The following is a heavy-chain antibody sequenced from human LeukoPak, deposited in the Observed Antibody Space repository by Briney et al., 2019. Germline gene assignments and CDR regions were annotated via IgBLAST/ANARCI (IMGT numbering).Heavy chain of an antibody. CDR3: ARDDDIAVAGIDFDY. CDR1: GFTVSSNY. Sequence: GGSLRLSCAASGFTVSSNYMSWVRQAPGKGLECFLFIYRGGSTYYADSGKGRFTISRDNSKNTLYLQMNCLRAEDTAVYYCARDDDIAVAGIDFDYWGQGTLVTVSS. J-gene: IGHJ4*02. D-gene: IGHD6-19*01. CDR2: IYRGGST. V-gene: IGHV3-53*01.